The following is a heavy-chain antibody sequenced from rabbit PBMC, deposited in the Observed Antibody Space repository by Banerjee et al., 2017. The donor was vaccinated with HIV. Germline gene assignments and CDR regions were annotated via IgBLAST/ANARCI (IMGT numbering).Heavy chain of an antibody. J-gene: IGHJ4*01. CDR2: INTGGST. CDR3: ARGAGSSSGYYYL. D-gene: IGHD1-1*01. CDR1: GFDFSSYN. Sequence: QEQLVESGGGLVTPGGNLTLSCKASGFDFSSYNMNWVRQAPGKGLEYIGFINTGGSTYYATWVNGRFIISKTSTTVDLQLNSLTAADTATYFCARGAGSSSGYYYLWGPGTLVTVS. V-gene: IGHV1S25*01.